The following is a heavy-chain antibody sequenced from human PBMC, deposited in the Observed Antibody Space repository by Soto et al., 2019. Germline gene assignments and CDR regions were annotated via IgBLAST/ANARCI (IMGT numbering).Heavy chain of an antibody. CDR3: VSDREGDP. CDR2: ISYDGSNK. Sequence: QVQLVESGGGVVQPGRSLRLSCAASGFTFSSYAMHWVRQAPGKGLEWVAVISYDGSNKYHADSEKGRFIISRDNSKNTLYLRMNSLRVEDTAVYYCVSDREGDPWGQGTLVTVSS. J-gene: IGHJ5*02. V-gene: IGHV3-30-3*01. CDR1: GFTFSSYA. D-gene: IGHD3-10*01.